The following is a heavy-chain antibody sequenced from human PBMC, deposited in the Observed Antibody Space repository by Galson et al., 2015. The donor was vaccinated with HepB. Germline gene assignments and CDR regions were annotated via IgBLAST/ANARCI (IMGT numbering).Heavy chain of an antibody. CDR1: GFSFTSHS. V-gene: IGHV3-48*01. D-gene: IGHD6-25*01. CDR2: ISRGGTK. CDR3: ARNPASYDYYNMDV. Sequence: SLRLSCAVSGFSFTSHSMNWVRQAPGKGLEWVSYISRGGTKYYADSVKGRFTISRDIAKKSMYLHMSSLRAEDTAIYYCARNPASYDYYNMDVWGQGTTVTVSS. J-gene: IGHJ6*02.